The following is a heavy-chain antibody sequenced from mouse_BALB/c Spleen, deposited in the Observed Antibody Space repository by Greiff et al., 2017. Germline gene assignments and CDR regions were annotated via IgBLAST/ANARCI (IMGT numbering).Heavy chain of an antibody. CDR2: ISDGGSYT. Sequence: EVKLVESGGGLVKPGGSLKLSCAASGFTFSDYYMYWVRQTPEKRLEWVATISDGGSYTYYPDSVKGRFTISRDNAKNNLYLQMSSLKSEDTAMYYCARPYYGSSRYFDVWGAGTTVTVSS. V-gene: IGHV5-4*02. CDR3: ARPYYGSSRYFDV. J-gene: IGHJ1*01. D-gene: IGHD1-1*01. CDR1: GFTFSDYY.